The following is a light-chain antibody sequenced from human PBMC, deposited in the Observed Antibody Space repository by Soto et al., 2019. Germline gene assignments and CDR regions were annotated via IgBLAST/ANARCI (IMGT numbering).Light chain of an antibody. CDR3: SSYAGRNPHVV. CDR1: SSDVGGYNY. V-gene: IGLV2-8*01. J-gene: IGLJ2*01. Sequence: QSALTQPPSASGSPGQSVTISCTGTSSDVGGYNYVSWYQQHPGKAPKLMIYEVTKRPSGVPDRFSGSKSGNTASLTVSGLQAEDEADYYCSSYAGRNPHVVFGGGTKLTVL. CDR2: EVT.